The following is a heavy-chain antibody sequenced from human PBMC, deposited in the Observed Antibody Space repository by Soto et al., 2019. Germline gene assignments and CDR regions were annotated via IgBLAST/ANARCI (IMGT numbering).Heavy chain of an antibody. D-gene: IGHD2-2*01. CDR3: AKTLGYCSSTSCPDDAFDI. CDR1: GFTFRSYA. Sequence: GSLRLSRAASGFTFRSYAMSWVRQAPGKGLEWVSAISGSGGSTYYADSVKGRFTISRDNSKNTLYLQMNSLRAEDTAVYYCAKTLGYCSSTSCPDDAFDIWGQGTMVTVSS. CDR2: ISGSGGST. J-gene: IGHJ3*02. V-gene: IGHV3-23*01.